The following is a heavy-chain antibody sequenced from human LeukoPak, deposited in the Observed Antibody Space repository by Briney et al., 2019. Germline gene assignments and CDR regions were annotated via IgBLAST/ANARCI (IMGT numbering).Heavy chain of an antibody. J-gene: IGHJ4*02. CDR3: ARGPPNWGYDY. Sequence: SVKVSCKASGGTFSSCAISWVRQAPGRGLEWMGGIIPIFGTANYAQKFQGRVTITADESTSTAYMELSSLRSEDTAVYYCARGPPNWGYDYWGPGTLVTVSS. CDR1: GGTFSSCA. V-gene: IGHV1-69*13. D-gene: IGHD7-27*01. CDR2: IIPIFGTA.